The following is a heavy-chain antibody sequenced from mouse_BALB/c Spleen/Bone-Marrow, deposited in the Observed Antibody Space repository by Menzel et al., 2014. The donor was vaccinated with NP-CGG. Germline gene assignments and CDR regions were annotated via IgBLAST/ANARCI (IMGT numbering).Heavy chain of an antibody. CDR3: ARHNYDETWFAY. V-gene: IGHV5-12*02. D-gene: IGHD2-4*01. Sequence: EGMLVESGGGLVQPGGSLKLSCATSGFTFSDYYMYWVRQTPEKRLEWVAYISNGGGSTYYPDTVKGRFTISRDNAKNTLYLQMSRLKSEDTAMEYCARHNYDETWFAYWGQGTLVTVSA. J-gene: IGHJ3*01. CDR1: GFTFSDYY. CDR2: ISNGGGST.